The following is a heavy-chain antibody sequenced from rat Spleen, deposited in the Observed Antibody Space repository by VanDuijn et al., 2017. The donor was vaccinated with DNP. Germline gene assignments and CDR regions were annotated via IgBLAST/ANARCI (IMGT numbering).Heavy chain of an antibody. CDR2: INKDSSQI. D-gene: IGHD1-11*01. V-gene: IGHV4-2*01. Sequence: EVKLVESGGGLVQPGRSLKLYCAASGFNFNDYWMGWVRQAPGKGLERIGQINKDSSQINYIPSLKEKITISRDNAQNTLYLQMNKLGSEDTAIYYCAKGPNYGGWSDYFDYWGQGVMVTVSS. CDR1: GFNFNDYW. CDR3: AKGPNYGGWSDYFDY. J-gene: IGHJ2*01.